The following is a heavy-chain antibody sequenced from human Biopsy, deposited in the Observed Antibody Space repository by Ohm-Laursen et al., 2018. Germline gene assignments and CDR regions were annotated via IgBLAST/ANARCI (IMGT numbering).Heavy chain of an antibody. CDR2: IYITGET. Sequence: GTLSLTCTVSGGYISHYYWTWIRQPAGQGLEWIGRIYITGETDYDPSLKSRVTMSVDSSKKQFSLKLKSVTAADTAIYYCARAPPLIRGVVESWFDPWGQGILVTVSS. CDR1: GGYISHYY. V-gene: IGHV4-4*07. J-gene: IGHJ5*02. CDR3: ARAPPLIRGVVESWFDP. D-gene: IGHD3-10*01.